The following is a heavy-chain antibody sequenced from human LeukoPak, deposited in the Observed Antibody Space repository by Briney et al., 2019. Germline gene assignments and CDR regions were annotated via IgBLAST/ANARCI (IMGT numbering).Heavy chain of an antibody. Sequence: ASVKVSCKASGGTFIGYYMHWVRQAPGQGLEWMGWINTNSGGTNYARKFQGRVTMTRATSISTAYMELSRLRSDDTAVYYCARDPPDYYDSSGYYNTYFDYWGQGTLVTVSS. V-gene: IGHV1-2*02. CDR3: ARDPPDYYDSSGYYNTYFDY. CDR2: INTNSGGT. CDR1: GGTFIGYY. J-gene: IGHJ4*02. D-gene: IGHD3-22*01.